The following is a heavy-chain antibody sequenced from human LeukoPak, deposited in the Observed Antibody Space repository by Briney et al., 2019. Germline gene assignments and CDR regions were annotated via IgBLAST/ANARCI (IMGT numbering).Heavy chain of an antibody. D-gene: IGHD2/OR15-2a*01. V-gene: IGHV3-33*08. CDR1: GFTFSSYW. CDR2: IWYDGSNK. Sequence: GGSLRLSCAASGFTFSSYWMHWARQAPGKGLEWVALIWYDGSNKYYADSVKGRLTISRDNSKNTLYLQMNSLRAEDTAVYYCAREGPRGNSQFDYWGQGTLVTVSS. CDR3: AREGPRGNSQFDY. J-gene: IGHJ4*02.